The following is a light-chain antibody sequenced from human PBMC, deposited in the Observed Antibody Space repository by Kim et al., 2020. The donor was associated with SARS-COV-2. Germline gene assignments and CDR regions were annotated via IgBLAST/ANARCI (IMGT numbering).Light chain of an antibody. J-gene: IGKJ2*01. CDR2: GAS. Sequence: EIVLTQSPGTLSLSPGERATHSCRASQSVTGSYLAWYQQKPGQAPRLLIFGASSRATGIPDRFSGSGSGTDFTLSISRLEPEDFAVYYCQQYGSSPYTFGQGTKLEI. CDR1: QSVTGSY. V-gene: IGKV3-20*01. CDR3: QQYGSSPYT.